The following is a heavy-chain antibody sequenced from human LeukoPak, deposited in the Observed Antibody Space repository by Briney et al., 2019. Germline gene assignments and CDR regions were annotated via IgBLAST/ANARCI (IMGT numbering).Heavy chain of an antibody. Sequence: GGSLRLSCAASGFTFSSYAMSWVRQAPGKGLEWVSGMSGSGGSTYYADSVKGRFTISRDNSKNTLYLQMNTLRAEDTAVYYCAKDREYSYVYDAFDIWDQGTLVTVSS. CDR1: GFTFSSYA. V-gene: IGHV3-23*01. J-gene: IGHJ3*02. CDR3: AKDREYSYVYDAFDI. CDR2: MSGSGGST. D-gene: IGHD3-16*01.